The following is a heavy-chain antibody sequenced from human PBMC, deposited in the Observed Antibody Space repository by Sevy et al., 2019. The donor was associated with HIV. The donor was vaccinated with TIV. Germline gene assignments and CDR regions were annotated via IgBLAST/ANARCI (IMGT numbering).Heavy chain of an antibody. J-gene: IGHJ4*02. CDR3: ARAGPYTSRWHFDY. D-gene: IGHD6-13*01. Sequence: GGSLRLSCAASEFSFHDYYMSWIHQAPGMGLEYISYISDNGYNLYYADSVRGRFTISRDNAKNSLYLQMNSLRIEDTAVYYCARAGPYTSRWHFDYWGQGTLVTVSS. V-gene: IGHV3-11*04. CDR1: EFSFHDYY. CDR2: ISDNGYNL.